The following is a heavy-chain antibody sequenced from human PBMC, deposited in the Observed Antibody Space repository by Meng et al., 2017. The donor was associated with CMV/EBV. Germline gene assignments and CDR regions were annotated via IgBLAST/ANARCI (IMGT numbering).Heavy chain of an antibody. J-gene: IGHJ4*02. V-gene: IGHV1-69*10. Sequence: SVKVSCKASGGTFSSNAISWVRQAPGQGLEWMGGTIPILSIANYAQKFQGRVTITADKSTSTAYMELSSLRSEDTAVYYCVRYLPYGSGRHEDWGQGTVVTVSS. D-gene: IGHD3-10*01. CDR3: VRYLPYGSGRHED. CDR1: GGTFSSNA. CDR2: TIPILSIA.